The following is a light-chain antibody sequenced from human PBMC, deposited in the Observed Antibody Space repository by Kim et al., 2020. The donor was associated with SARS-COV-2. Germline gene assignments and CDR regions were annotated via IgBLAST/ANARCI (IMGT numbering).Light chain of an antibody. CDR1: QSVGSY. CDR3: HQRSDWPNT. J-gene: IGKJ2*01. Sequence: LSPGESAPLSCRASQSVGSYLAWYQQKRGQAPRLLMYDVSNRATGIPARFSGSGSGTDFTLTISGLEPEDFALYYCHQRSDWPNTFGQGTKLEI. V-gene: IGKV3-11*01. CDR2: DVS.